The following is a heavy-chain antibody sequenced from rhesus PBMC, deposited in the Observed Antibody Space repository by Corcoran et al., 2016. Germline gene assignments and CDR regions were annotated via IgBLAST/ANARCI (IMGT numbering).Heavy chain of an antibody. D-gene: IGHD6-25*01. Sequence: EVQLVESGGGLAKPGGSLRLSCAASGFSFSDYYMYWVRQAHGKGLVWFSGISYTGGSTYYADSVKGRFTISRENAKNTLYLQMDSLRAEDTAVYYCARDYSGSWNGFDYWGQGVLVTVSS. CDR2: ISYTGGST. V-gene: IGHV3S18*01. CDR1: GFSFSDYY. J-gene: IGHJ4*01. CDR3: ARDYSGSWNGFDY.